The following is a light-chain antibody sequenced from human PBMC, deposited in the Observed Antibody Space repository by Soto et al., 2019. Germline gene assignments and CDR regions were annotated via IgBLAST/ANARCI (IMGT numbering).Light chain of an antibody. CDR2: DAS. CDR3: QQRSNWIT. Sequence: EIVLTQSPATLSSSPGERATLSCRASQSVSTYLGWYQQKPGQAPRLLIYDASNKGTGIPARFSGSGSGTDFTLSSSSLEDEDGAVYYCQQRSNWITFGQGTRLEIK. V-gene: IGKV3-11*01. J-gene: IGKJ5*01. CDR1: QSVSTY.